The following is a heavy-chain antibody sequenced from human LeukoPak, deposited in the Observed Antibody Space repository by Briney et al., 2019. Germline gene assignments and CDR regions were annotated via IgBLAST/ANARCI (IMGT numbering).Heavy chain of an antibody. CDR1: GGSISSYY. CDR3: ARGGGGEYSSGWYDY. V-gene: IGHV4-59*01. Sequence: LETLPLTCTVSGGSISSYYWSWIRQPPGKGLEWIGYIYYSGTTNYNPSLKSRVTISVATSKNQFSLNLSSVTAADTAVYYCARGGGGEYSSGWYDYWGQGTLVTVSS. J-gene: IGHJ4*02. CDR2: IYYSGTT. D-gene: IGHD6-19*01.